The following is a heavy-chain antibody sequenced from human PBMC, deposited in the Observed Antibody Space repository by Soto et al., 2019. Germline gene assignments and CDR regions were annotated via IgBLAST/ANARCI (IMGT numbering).Heavy chain of an antibody. V-gene: IGHV4-59*01. D-gene: IGHD1-26*01. J-gene: IGHJ4*02. Sequence: QVQLQESGPGLVKPSETLSLTCSVSGGSISSYYWSWIRQSPGKGLEWIGSIYYTGSTNYNPSLNGRATISVDTSKNRFPLMLSSGPAGDTAMYYCARGGLPVSSGGQEPLVTVSS. CDR1: GGSISSYY. CDR3: ARGGLPVSS. CDR2: IYYTGST.